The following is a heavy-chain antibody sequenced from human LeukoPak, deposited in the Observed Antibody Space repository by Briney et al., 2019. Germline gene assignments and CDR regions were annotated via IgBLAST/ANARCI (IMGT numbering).Heavy chain of an antibody. CDR3: AKATSGYSSSWYAFDP. CDR2: ISGSGGST. D-gene: IGHD6-13*01. Sequence: SGGSLRLSCAASGFTFSSYAMSWVRQAPGKGLEWVSAISGSGGSTYYADSVKGRFTISRDNSKNTLYLQMNSLRAEDTAVYYCAKATSGYSSSWYAFDPWGQGTLVTVSS. CDR1: GFTFSSYA. J-gene: IGHJ5*02. V-gene: IGHV3-23*01.